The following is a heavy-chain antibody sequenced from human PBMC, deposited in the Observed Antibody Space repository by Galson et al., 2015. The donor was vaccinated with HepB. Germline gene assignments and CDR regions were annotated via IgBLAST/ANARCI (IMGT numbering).Heavy chain of an antibody. CDR3: ARPGIQLWSSFDY. Sequence: SLRLSCAASGFTFSSYAMHWVRQAPGKGLEWVAVISYDGSNKYYADSVKGRFTISRDNSKNTLYLQMNSLRGEDTAVYYCARPGIQLWSSFDYWGQGTLVTVSS. J-gene: IGHJ4*02. D-gene: IGHD5-18*01. V-gene: IGHV3-30-3*01. CDR2: ISYDGSNK. CDR1: GFTFSSYA.